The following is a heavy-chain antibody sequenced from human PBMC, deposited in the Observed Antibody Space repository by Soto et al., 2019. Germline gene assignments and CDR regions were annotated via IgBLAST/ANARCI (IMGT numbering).Heavy chain of an antibody. J-gene: IGHJ4*02. Sequence: SETLSLTCTVSGGSVYIGTYYWSWIRQRPGEGLEWIGYTFYSGSTYYNPSLNSRVTISLDMSNNQFSLELTSVTAADTAVYFCASLKKDYYDSSGYYAFDYWGQGTLVTVSS. D-gene: IGHD3-22*01. V-gene: IGHV4-31*03. CDR1: GGSVYIGTYY. CDR2: TFYSGST. CDR3: ASLKKDYYDSSGYYAFDY.